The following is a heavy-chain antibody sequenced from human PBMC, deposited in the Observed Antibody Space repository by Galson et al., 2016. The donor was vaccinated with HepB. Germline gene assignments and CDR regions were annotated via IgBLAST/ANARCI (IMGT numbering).Heavy chain of an antibody. CDR2: IYPGDSDT. D-gene: IGHD5-18*01. V-gene: IGHV5-51*03. CDR1: GYSFTNYW. J-gene: IGHJ4*02. Sequence: QSGAEVKKPGDSLKISCKGSGYSFTNYWIGWVRQMPGKGLEWMGIIYPGDSDTRYSPSFQGQVTISADESISTAYLQWSSLKASDTTMYYCARSRDTAMAVDYWGQGTLVTVSA. CDR3: ARSRDTAMAVDY.